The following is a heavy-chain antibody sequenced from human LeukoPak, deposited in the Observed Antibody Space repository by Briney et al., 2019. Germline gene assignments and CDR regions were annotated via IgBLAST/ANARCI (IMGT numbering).Heavy chain of an antibody. J-gene: IGHJ5*02. CDR1: GGSFSGYY. V-gene: IGHV4-34*01. D-gene: IGHD5-24*01. CDR2: INHSGGT. Sequence: PSETLSLTCAVYGGSFSGYYWSWIRQPPGKGLEWIGEINHSGGTNYNPSLKSRVTISVDTSKNQFSLKLSSVTAADTAVYYCARPKLPRGCWFDPWGQGTLVTVSS. CDR3: ARPKLPRGCWFDP.